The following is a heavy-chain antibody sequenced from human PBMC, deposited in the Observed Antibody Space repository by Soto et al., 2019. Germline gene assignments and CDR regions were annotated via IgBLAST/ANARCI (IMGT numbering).Heavy chain of an antibody. Sequence: SETLSLTCTVSGGSIRNYYWNWIRQPPGKGLEWIGNIYDSGSTNYSPSLKSRVTISVDTSNNRFSLQLRYVTAADSAIYYCARTEAAYSWVGPWGQGTLVTVSS. CDR2: IYDSGST. J-gene: IGHJ5*02. CDR1: GGSIRNYY. D-gene: IGHD6-25*01. V-gene: IGHV4-59*08. CDR3: ARTEAAYSWVGP.